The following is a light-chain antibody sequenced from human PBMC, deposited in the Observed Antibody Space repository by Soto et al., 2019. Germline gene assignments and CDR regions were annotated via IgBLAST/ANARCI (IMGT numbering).Light chain of an antibody. CDR1: QSISSY. Sequence: DIQMTQSPSSLSVSVGDRVTITCRASQSISSYLGWYQQKPGKAPKLLIYASFNLQSGVPSRFSGSGFGTDFTLSISSLEPEDFATYYCQQSYSTPYTFGQGTKLEIK. J-gene: IGKJ2*01. CDR2: ASF. CDR3: QQSYSTPYT. V-gene: IGKV1-39*01.